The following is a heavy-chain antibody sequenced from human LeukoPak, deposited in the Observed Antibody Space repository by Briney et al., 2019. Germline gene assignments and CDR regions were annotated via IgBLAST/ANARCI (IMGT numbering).Heavy chain of an antibody. J-gene: IGHJ3*02. CDR3: ARLGYCSGGSCYSWVSAAFDI. CDR2: IIPIFATA. Sequence: ASVKVSCKASGGTFSSYAISWVRQAPGQGLEWMGGIIPIFATANYAQKFQGRVTITADKSTSTGYMELSSLRSEDTAVYYCARLGYCSGGSCYSWVSAAFDIWGQGTMVTVSS. CDR1: GGTFSSYA. V-gene: IGHV1-69*06. D-gene: IGHD2-15*01.